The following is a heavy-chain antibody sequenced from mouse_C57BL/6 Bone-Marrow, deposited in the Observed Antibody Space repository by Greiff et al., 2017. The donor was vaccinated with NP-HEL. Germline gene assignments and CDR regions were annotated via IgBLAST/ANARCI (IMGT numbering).Heavy chain of an antibody. CDR1: GFTFSDYY. Sequence: EVQLMESGGGLVQPGGSLKLSCAASGFTFSDYYMYWVRQTPEKRLEWVAYISNGGGSTYYPDTVKGRFTISRDNAKNTLYLQMSRLKSEDTAMYYCARHDWDWGQGTLVTVSA. CDR2: ISNGGGST. CDR3: ARHDWD. J-gene: IGHJ3*01. D-gene: IGHD4-1*01. V-gene: IGHV5-12*01.